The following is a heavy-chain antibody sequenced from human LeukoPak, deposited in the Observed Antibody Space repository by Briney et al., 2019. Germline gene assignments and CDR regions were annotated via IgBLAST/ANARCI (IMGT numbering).Heavy chain of an antibody. J-gene: IGHJ4*02. Sequence: GGSLRLSCAASGFTFSSYAMSGVRQPPRKGLEGVASISRIEYSTFNAAAVKGRITISRDNSKSTLYLQMTSLRAEDTAVYYCGKDIRTYGSGTYRLPTVIFHYWGQGTLVTVSS. V-gene: IGHV3-23*01. CDR1: GFTFSSYA. D-gene: IGHD3-10*01. CDR2: ISRIEYST. CDR3: GKDIRTYGSGTYRLPTVIFHY.